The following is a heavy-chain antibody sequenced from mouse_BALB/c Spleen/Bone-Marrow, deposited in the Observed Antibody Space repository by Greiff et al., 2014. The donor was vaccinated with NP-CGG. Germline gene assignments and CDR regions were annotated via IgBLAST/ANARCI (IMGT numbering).Heavy chain of an antibody. CDR1: GYTFTDYN. CDR3: ARGGDRYDDWFAY. J-gene: IGHJ3*01. D-gene: IGHD2-14*01. CDR2: IYPYNGGT. Sequence: VHVKQSGPELVKPGASVKISCKASGYTFTDYNMHWVKQSHGKSLEWIGYIYPYNGGTGYNQKFKSKATLTVDSSSSTAYMELRSLTSEDSAVYYCARGGDRYDDWFAYWGQGTLVTVFA. V-gene: IGHV1S29*02.